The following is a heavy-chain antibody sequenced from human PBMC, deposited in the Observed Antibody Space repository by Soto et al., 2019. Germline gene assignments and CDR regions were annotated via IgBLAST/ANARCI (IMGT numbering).Heavy chain of an antibody. CDR1: GFTFSNYW. D-gene: IGHD6-6*01. CDR2: IKQDASEN. V-gene: IGHV3-7*02. CDR3: ARSIAARLNWFDP. Sequence: HPGGSLRLSCADSGFTFSNYWMTWARQAPGKGLEWVANIKQDASENFYVDSVKGRFTISRDNAKNSLYLQMNSLRAEDTAVYYCARSIAARLNWFDPWGQGTLVTVSS. J-gene: IGHJ5*02.